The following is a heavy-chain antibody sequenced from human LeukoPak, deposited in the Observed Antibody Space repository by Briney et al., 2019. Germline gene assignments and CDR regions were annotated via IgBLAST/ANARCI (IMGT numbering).Heavy chain of an antibody. Sequence: GESLKISCAASGFTVSSNYMTWVRQAPGKGLEWVSVIYSVGNTYYADSVKGRFTISRDNSKNTLYLQMNSLRAEDTAVYYCARGSHGNSGWVDYWGQGTLVTVSS. J-gene: IGHJ4*02. D-gene: IGHD4-23*01. CDR3: ARGSHGNSGWVDY. CDR1: GFTVSSNY. V-gene: IGHV3-53*01. CDR2: IYSVGNT.